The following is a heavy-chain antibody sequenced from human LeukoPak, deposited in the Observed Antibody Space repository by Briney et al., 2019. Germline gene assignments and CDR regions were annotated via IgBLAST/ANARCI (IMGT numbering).Heavy chain of an antibody. J-gene: IGHJ4*02. V-gene: IGHV3-30*02. CDR1: GFTFSSYG. Sequence: GGSLRLSCIASGFTFSSYGMHWVRQAPGKALDWVAFVQNDGSNKYYADSVKGRFTISRDNSKNTLYLQMNTLRAEDTAIYYCAKDLHTYDTSRNSRGPDYWGQGTLVTVSS. CDR3: AKDLHTYDTSRNSRGPDY. D-gene: IGHD4-23*01. CDR2: VQNDGSNK.